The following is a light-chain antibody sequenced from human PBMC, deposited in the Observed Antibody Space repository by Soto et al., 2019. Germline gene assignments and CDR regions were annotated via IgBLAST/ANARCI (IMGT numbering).Light chain of an antibody. V-gene: IGKV3-20*01. Sequence: EIVLTQSAGTLSLSPGERATLSCRASQSVSSSYLAWYHQKPGQAPRLLIYGASSRATGIPDRFSGSGSGTDFTLTISRLEPEDFAVYYCQQYGSSPLFTFGPGTKVDIK. CDR2: GAS. CDR1: QSVSSSY. CDR3: QQYGSSPLFT. J-gene: IGKJ3*01.